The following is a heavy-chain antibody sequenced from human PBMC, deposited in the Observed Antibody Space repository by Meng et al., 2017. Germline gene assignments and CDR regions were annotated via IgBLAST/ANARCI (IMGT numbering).Heavy chain of an antibody. CDR1: GFSVTTSY. V-gene: IGHV3-53*02. CDR2: IYSGGST. J-gene: IGHJ4*02. D-gene: IGHD6-19*01. CDR3: ARDSSSGWYHNY. Sequence: EGHVGAMRGGLTHAAGAQRPACTASGFSVTTSYMSWVRQAPGKGVEWVSVIYSGGSTYYADSVKGRFSISRDNSTNTLYLQMNSLTAEDTAVYFCARDSSSGWYHNYWGQGTLVTVSS.